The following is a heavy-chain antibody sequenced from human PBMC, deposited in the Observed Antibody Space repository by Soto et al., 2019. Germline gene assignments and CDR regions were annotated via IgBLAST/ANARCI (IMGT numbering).Heavy chain of an antibody. CDR1: DLIFSPYG. V-gene: IGHV3-23*01. Sequence: EVQVLDSGGGLVQPGGSLRLSCTASDLIFSPYGLSWVRQAPGKGLEWVSGISGSGGGYSNTYYADSVKGRFTISRDNSKNTLYLQMNSLRGDDTAVYYCAGDPGGPDYWGQGTLVTVSS. CDR2: ISGSGGGYSNT. D-gene: IGHD1-26*01. J-gene: IGHJ4*02. CDR3: AGDPGGPDY.